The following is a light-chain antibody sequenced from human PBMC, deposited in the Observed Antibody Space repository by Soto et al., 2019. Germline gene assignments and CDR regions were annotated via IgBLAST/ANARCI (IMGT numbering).Light chain of an antibody. J-gene: IGLJ2*01. V-gene: IGLV4-69*01. CDR2: LNSDGSH. CDR1: SGHSSYA. Sequence: QSVLTQSPSASASLGASVKLTCTLSSGHSSYAIAWHQQQPEKGPRYLMKLNSDGSHSKGDGIPDRFSGSSSGAERYLTISSLQSEDEADYDCQTWVGTGNVVFGGATKLTVL. CDR3: QTWVGTGNVV.